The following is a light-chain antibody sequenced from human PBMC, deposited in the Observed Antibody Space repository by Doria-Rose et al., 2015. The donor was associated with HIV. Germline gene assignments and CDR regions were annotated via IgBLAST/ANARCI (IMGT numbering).Light chain of an antibody. V-gene: IGKV3-11*01. CDR3: QQRSNWRLT. CDR2: DAS. Sequence: LSVSPGERATLSCRARQSVSRYLAWYQQKPGQAPRLLMYDASNRATGIPARFSGSGSGTDFTLTISSLEPEDFAVYYCQQRSNWRLTGGGGTKGESK. J-gene: IGKJ4*01. CDR1: QSVSRY.